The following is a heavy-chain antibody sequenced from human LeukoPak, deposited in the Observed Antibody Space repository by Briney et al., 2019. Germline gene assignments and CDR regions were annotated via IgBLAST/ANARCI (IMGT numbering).Heavy chain of an antibody. CDR1: GFTFDDYA. V-gene: IGHV3-9*01. CDR3: ARGASYYFDY. Sequence: GGSLRLSCAASGFTFDDYAMHWVRQAPGKGLEWVSGFTWNSNNRDYAGSVKGRFTISRDNAKNSLFLQMNSLRAEDTALYYCARGASYYFDYWGQGTLVTVSS. CDR2: FTWNSNNR. J-gene: IGHJ4*02.